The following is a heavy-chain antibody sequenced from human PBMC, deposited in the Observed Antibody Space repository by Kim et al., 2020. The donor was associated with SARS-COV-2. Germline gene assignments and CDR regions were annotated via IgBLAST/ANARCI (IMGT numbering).Heavy chain of an antibody. CDR2: ISGSGGST. CDR1: GFTFSSYA. J-gene: IGHJ4*02. Sequence: GGSLRLSCAASGFTFSSYAMSWVRQAPGKGLEWVSAISGSGGSTYYADSVKGRFTISRDNSKNTLYLQMNSLRAEDTAVYYCAKYLQWELRWKEGFYDYWGQGTLVTVSS. D-gene: IGHD1-26*01. CDR3: AKYLQWELRWKEGFYDY. V-gene: IGHV3-23*01.